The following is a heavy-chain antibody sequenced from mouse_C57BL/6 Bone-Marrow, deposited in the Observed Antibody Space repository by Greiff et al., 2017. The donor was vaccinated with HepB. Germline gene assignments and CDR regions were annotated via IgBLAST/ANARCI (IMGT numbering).Heavy chain of an antibody. V-gene: IGHV1-55*01. CDR1: GYTFTSYW. CDR3: ARSGRLITTVVAPFDY. J-gene: IGHJ2*01. Sequence: QVQLQHPGAELVKPGASVKMSCKASGYTFTSYWITWVKQRPGQGLEWIGDIYPGSGSTNYNEKFKSKATLTVDTSSSTAYMQLSSLTSEDSAVYYCARSGRLITTVVAPFDYWGQGTTLTVSS. D-gene: IGHD1-1*01. CDR2: IYPGSGST.